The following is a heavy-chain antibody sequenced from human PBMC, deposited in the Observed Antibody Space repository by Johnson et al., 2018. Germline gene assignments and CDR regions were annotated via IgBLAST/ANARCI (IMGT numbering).Heavy chain of an antibody. J-gene: IGHJ6*03. V-gene: IGHV3-23*04. CDR3: AKGRGIGYDTPYYYMDV. CDR1: GFTFSSYA. CDR2: ISGSGGST. Sequence: VQLVESGGGLVQPGGSLRLSCAASGFTFSSYAMSWVRQAPGKGLEWVSAISGSGGSTYYADSVKGRFTISRDNSKNTLYLQMNSLRAADTAVYYCAKGRGIGYDTPYYYMDVWGKGTTVTVSS. D-gene: IGHD3-9*01.